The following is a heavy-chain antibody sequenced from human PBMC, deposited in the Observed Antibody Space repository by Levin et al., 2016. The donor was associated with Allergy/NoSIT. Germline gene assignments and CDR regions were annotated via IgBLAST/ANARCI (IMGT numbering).Heavy chain of an antibody. Sequence: SETLSLTCTVSGGSISSGSYYWSWIRQPPGKGLEWIGYIYYSGSTNYNPSLKSRVTISVDTSKNQFSLKLSSVTAADTAVYYCARDVERLGELSLAVDAFDIWGQGTMVTVSS. CDR1: GGSISSGSYY. CDR2: IYYSGST. CDR3: ARDVERLGELSLAVDAFDI. J-gene: IGHJ3*02. D-gene: IGHD3-16*02. V-gene: IGHV4-61*01.